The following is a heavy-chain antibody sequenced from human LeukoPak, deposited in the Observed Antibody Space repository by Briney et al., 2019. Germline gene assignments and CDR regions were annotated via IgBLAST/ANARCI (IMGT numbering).Heavy chain of an antibody. J-gene: IGHJ4*02. CDR2: IYPGDSDT. D-gene: IGHD4-23*01. CDR3: AGQDGNSAYYFDY. V-gene: IGHV5-51*01. Sequence: GESLKISCKGSGYSFIYYWIGWVRQMPGKGLEWMGIIYPGDSDTRYSPSFQGQVTISVDKSLNTAYLQWNSLKASDTAMYYCAGQDGNSAYYFDYWGQGTLVTVSS. CDR1: GYSFIYYW.